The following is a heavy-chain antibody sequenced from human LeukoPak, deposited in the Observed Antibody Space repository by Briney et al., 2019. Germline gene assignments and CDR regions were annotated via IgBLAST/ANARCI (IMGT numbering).Heavy chain of an antibody. J-gene: IGHJ4*02. CDR1: GYTFTGYY. CDR3: ARVGHTNSVGYFDY. D-gene: IGHD2-15*01. V-gene: IGHV1-2*02. CDR2: ISPSSGGT. Sequence: GASVKVSCKASGYTFTGYYMHWVRQAPGQGLEWMGWISPSSGGTNYAQKFKGRATMTRDTSINTAYLELSSLRSDDTAVYYCARVGHTNSVGYFDYWGQGTLVTVSS.